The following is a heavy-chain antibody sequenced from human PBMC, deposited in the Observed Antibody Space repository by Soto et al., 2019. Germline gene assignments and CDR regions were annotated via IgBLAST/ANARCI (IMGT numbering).Heavy chain of an antibody. J-gene: IGHJ6*02. CDR1: GGSISSGGYY. CDR2: IYYSGST. Sequence: PSETLSLTCTVSGGSISSGGYYWSWIRQHPGKGLEWIGYIYYSGSTYYNPSLKSRVTISVDTSKNQFSLKLSSVTAADTAVYYCAREREGYCSGGSCYTYYGMDVWGQGTTVTVSS. D-gene: IGHD2-15*01. V-gene: IGHV4-31*03. CDR3: AREREGYCSGGSCYTYYGMDV.